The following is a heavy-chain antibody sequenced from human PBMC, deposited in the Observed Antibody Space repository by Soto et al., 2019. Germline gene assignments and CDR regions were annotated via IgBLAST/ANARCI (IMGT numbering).Heavy chain of an antibody. CDR1: GFTFSSYS. CDR3: ARDLLAAAGHYYFDY. Sequence: GGSLRLSCAASGFTFSSYSMNWVRQAPGKGLEWVSSISSSSSYIYYADSVKGRFTISRDNAKNSLYLQMNSLRAEDTAVYYCARDLLAAAGHYYFDYWGQGTLVTVSS. D-gene: IGHD6-13*01. J-gene: IGHJ4*02. CDR2: ISSSSSYI. V-gene: IGHV3-21*01.